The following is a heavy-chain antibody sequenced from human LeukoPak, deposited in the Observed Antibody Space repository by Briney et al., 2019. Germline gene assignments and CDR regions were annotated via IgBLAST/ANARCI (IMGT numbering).Heavy chain of an antibody. Sequence: PSETLSLTCTVSGVSISSYYWSWIRQPAGKGLEWIGRIYTSGSTNYNPSLKSRVTISVDTSKNQFSLKLSSVTAADTAVYYCARVALTAYDLYYFDYWGQGTLVTVSS. CDR2: IYTSGST. V-gene: IGHV4-4*07. D-gene: IGHD4/OR15-4a*01. CDR3: ARVALTAYDLYYFDY. J-gene: IGHJ4*02. CDR1: GVSISSYY.